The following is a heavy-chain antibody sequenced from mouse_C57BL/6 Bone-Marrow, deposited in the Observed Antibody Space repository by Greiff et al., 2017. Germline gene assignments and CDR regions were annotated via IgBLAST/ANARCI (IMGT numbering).Heavy chain of an antibody. V-gene: IGHV14-4*01. J-gene: IGHJ2*01. CDR2: IDPENGDT. Sequence: EVQLQQSGAELVRPGASVKLSCTASGFNIKDDYMHWVKQRPEQGLEWIGWIDPENGDTAYASKFQGKATITADTSSNTAYLQLSSLTSEDTAVYYCTTYLFDYWGQGTTLTVSS. CDR3: TTYLFDY. CDR1: GFNIKDDY.